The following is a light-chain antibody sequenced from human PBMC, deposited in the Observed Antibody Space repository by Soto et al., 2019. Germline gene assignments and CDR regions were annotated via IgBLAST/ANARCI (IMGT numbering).Light chain of an antibody. Sequence: QSVLTKPASGSGSPGQSITISCTGTSSDVGGYYYVSWYQHHPGKAPKLIIYEVTNRPSGVSNRFSGSKSGNTASLTISGLQAEDEADYYCSSYTTSSTRVFGPGNKVTVL. V-gene: IGLV2-14*01. CDR1: SSDVGGYYY. J-gene: IGLJ1*01. CDR2: EVT. CDR3: SSYTTSSTRV.